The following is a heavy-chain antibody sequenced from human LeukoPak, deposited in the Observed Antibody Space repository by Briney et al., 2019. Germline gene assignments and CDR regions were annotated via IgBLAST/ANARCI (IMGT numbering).Heavy chain of an antibody. CDR3: STTGGLWFGESVEY. D-gene: IGHD3-10*01. CDR1: GYTLTELS. V-gene: IGHV1-24*01. J-gene: IGHJ4*02. CDR2: FDPEDGET. Sequence: GASVKVSCKVSGYTLTELSMHWVRQAPGKGLEWMGGFDPEDGETIYAQKFQGRVTMTEDTSTDTAYMELSSLRSEDTAVYYYSTTGGLWFGESVEYWGQGTLVTVSS.